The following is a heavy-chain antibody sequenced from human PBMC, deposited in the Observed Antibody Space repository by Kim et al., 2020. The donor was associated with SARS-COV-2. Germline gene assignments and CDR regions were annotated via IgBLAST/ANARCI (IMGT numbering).Heavy chain of an antibody. CDR3: ARNMWADVVTAVDV. V-gene: IGHV3-9*01. Sequence: GGSLRLSCAVSGFTFADYAMHWVRQAPGKGLELVSGISWNSGSIGYADSVKGRFTISRDNAKSSLYLQMNSLRGEDTALYYCARNMWADVVTAVDVWGKGTTVIVSS. D-gene: IGHD2-21*02. CDR1: GFTFADYA. J-gene: IGHJ6*04. CDR2: ISWNSGSI.